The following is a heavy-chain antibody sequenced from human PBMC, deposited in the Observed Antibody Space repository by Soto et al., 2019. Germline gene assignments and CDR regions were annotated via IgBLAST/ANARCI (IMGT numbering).Heavy chain of an antibody. D-gene: IGHD2-2*01. J-gene: IGHJ4*02. Sequence: PWGSLRISWASSVFMFSGYTMPWVRQAPGKGLEWLSSISYDSSYRDYADSLRGRFTVSRDNAKNSLYLQMNSLRAEDTAVYYCAKVSPHSTPQPPGHWGQGTLVTGSS. V-gene: IGHV3-21*01. CDR2: ISYDSSYR. CDR1: VFMFSGYT. CDR3: AKVSPHSTPQPPGH.